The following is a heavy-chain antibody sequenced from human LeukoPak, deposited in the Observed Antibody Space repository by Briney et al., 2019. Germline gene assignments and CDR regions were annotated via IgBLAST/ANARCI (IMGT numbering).Heavy chain of an antibody. CDR1: GFTFSSYS. Sequence: MSGGSLRLSCAASGFTFSSYSMNWVRQAPGKGLEWVSSISSSSSYIYYADSVKGRFTISRDNAKNSLYLQMNSLRAEDTAVYYCARSGHWSSHNWFDPWGQGTLVTVSS. CDR2: ISSSSSYI. D-gene: IGHD1-1*01. CDR3: ARSGHWSSHNWFDP. V-gene: IGHV3-21*01. J-gene: IGHJ5*02.